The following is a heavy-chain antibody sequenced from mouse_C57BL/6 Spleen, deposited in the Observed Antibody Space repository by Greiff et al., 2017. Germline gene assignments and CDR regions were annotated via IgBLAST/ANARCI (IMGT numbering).Heavy chain of an antibody. D-gene: IGHD3-3*01. J-gene: IGHJ2*01. V-gene: IGHV1-81*01. CDR2: ISPRSGNT. CDR1: GYTFTSYG. Sequence: VQLQESGAELARPGASVKLSCTASGYTFTSYGISWVKQRTGQGLEWIGEISPRSGNTYYNEKFKGNATLTAYKSSSTADLELRSLTSEDSAVYFGARSAGPYFDYWGQGTTLTVSS. CDR3: ARSAGPYFDY.